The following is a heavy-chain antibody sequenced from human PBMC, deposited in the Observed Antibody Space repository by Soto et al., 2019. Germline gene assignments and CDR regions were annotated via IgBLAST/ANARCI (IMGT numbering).Heavy chain of an antibody. D-gene: IGHD3-10*01. Sequence: QVQLQESGPGLVKPSQTLSLTCTVSGGSISTVDYWWSWIRQSPDMGLEWIGHIYDGGRTYNNPSLESRVTMSVDTSKSQLSLTLSSVSAADTAVYYCARGSYYGSGSPDYWGQGTLVTVSS. J-gene: IGHJ4*02. CDR1: GGSISTVDYW. CDR3: ARGSYYGSGSPDY. V-gene: IGHV4-30-4*01. CDR2: IYDGGRT.